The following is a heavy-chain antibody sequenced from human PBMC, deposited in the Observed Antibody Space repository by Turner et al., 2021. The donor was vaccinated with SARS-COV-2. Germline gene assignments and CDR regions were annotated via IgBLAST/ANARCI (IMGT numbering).Heavy chain of an antibody. CDR1: GSTFTGYY. D-gene: IGHD4-17*01. CDR3: ARGASVTPDRYYYYYFGMDV. V-gene: IGHV1-2*02. CDR2: INPNSGGT. J-gene: IGHJ6*02. Sequence: QVQLVQSGAEVKKPGASVKVSCKASGSTFTGYYMHWVRQAPGQGLEWMGWINPNSGGTNYAQKFQGRVTMTRDTSISTAYLELSRLRSDDTAVYYCARGASVTPDRYYYYYFGMDVWGQGTTVTVSS.